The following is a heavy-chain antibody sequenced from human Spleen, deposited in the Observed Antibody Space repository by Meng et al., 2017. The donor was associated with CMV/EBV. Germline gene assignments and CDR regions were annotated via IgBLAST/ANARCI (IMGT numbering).Heavy chain of an antibody. V-gene: IGHV3-23*01. Sequence: FTFSNYGMTWVRQAPGKGMEWVSTISASGDMTYYEDSVKGRLTISRDNSKNTLYLQMNSLKAEDTALYYCAKDQVGGGYNILYYFDYWGQGSLVTVSS. J-gene: IGHJ4*02. CDR1: FTFSNYG. CDR2: ISASGDMT. D-gene: IGHD5-24*01. CDR3: AKDQVGGGYNILYYFDY.